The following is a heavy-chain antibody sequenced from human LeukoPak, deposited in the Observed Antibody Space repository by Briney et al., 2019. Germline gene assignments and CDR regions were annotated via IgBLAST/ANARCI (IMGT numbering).Heavy chain of an antibody. CDR3: AMGYSSGWYPAF. CDR2: INHSGST. Sequence: PSETLSLTRAVYGGSFSGYYWSWIRQPPGEGLQWIGEINHSGSTNYNPSLKSRVTISVDTSKNQFSLKLSSVTAADTAVYYCAMGYSSGWYPAFWGQGTLVTVSS. V-gene: IGHV4-34*01. D-gene: IGHD6-19*01. J-gene: IGHJ4*02. CDR1: GGSFSGYY.